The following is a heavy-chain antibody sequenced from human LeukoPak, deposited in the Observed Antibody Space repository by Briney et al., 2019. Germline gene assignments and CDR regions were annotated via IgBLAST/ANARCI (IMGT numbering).Heavy chain of an antibody. CDR3: ATAHTVTTRGAFDI. D-gene: IGHD4-17*01. J-gene: IGHJ3*02. CDR1: GFTVSSNY. CDR2: IYSGGST. Sequence: PGGSLRLSCAASGFTVSSNYMSWVRQAPGKGLEWVSVIYSGGSTYYADSVKGRFTISRDNSKNTLYLQMNSLRAEDTAVYYCATAHTVTTRGAFDIWGQGTMVTVSS. V-gene: IGHV3-53*01.